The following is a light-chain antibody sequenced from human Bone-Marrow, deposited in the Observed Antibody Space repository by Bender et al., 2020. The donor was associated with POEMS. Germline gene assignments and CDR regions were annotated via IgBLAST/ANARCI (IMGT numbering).Light chain of an antibody. CDR2: DVA. CDR3: SSYTGGTILM. J-gene: IGLJ3*02. CDR1: SSDVGGYDY. V-gene: IGLV2-14*03. Sequence: QSVLTQPAAVSGSPGQSITISCTGTSSDVGGYDYVSWYQQLPGKAPKVLIYDVANRPSGVSNRFSGSKSGNTASLTISVLQAEEEADYICSSYTGGTILMFGGGTKLTVL.